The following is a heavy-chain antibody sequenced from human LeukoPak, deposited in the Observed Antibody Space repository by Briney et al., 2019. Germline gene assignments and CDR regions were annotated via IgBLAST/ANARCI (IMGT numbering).Heavy chain of an antibody. V-gene: IGHV3-73*01. D-gene: IGHD2-8*01. CDR2: IRSKANSYAT. CDR1: GYTFTDYY. J-gene: IGHJ5*02. CDR3: TRLLYCTNGVCYGDNWFDP. Sequence: RASVKVSCKASGYTFTDYYMHWVRQASGKGLEWVGRIRSKANSYATAYAASVKGRFTISRDDSKNTAYLQMNSLKTEDTAVYYCTRLLYCTNGVCYGDNWFDPWGQGTLVTVSS.